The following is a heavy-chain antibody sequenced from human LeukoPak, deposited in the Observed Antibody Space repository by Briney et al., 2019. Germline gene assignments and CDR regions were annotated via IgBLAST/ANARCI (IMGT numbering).Heavy chain of an antibody. V-gene: IGHV1-46*01. J-gene: IGHJ2*01. CDR3: ARTRIAVAGSGSYYYWYFDL. CDR2: INPSGGST. CDR1: GYTFTSYY. Sequence: GASVKVSCKASGYTFTSYYMHWVRQAPGQGLEWMGIINPSGGSTSYAQKFQGRVTMTRDTSTSTVYMELSSLRSEDTAVYYCARTRIAVAGSGSYYYWYFDLWGRGTLVTVSS. D-gene: IGHD6-19*01.